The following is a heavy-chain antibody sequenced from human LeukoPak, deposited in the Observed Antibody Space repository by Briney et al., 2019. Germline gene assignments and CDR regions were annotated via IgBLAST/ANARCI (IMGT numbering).Heavy chain of an antibody. J-gene: IGHJ3*02. D-gene: IGHD5-18*01. CDR1: GFTVSSNY. V-gene: IGHV3-53*05. CDR2: IYSGGST. CDR3: ARDPKGGFSYGWGAFDI. Sequence: PGGSLRLSCAASGFTVSSNYMSWVRQAPGKGLEWVSVIYSGGSTYYADSVKGRFTISRDNSKNTLYLQMNSLRVEDTAVYYCARDPKGGFSYGWGAFDIWGQGTMVTVSS.